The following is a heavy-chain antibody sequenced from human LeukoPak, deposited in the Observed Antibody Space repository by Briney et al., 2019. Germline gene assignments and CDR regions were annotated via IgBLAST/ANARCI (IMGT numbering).Heavy chain of an antibody. CDR3: ARVAGDDDY. J-gene: IGHJ4*02. Sequence: SETLSLTCTVSGRSIRSSYYYWGWIRQPPGKGLEWIGSIYDSGSTYYNPSLKSRVTISVDKSKNQFSLKLSSVTAADTAVYYCARVAGDDDYWGQGTLVTVSS. V-gene: IGHV4-39*07. D-gene: IGHD6-6*01. CDR1: GRSIRSSYYY. CDR2: IYDSGST.